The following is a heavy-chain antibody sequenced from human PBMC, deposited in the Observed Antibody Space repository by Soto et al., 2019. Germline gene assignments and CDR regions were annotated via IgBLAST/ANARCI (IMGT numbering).Heavy chain of an antibody. V-gene: IGHV4-31*03. CDR3: ARDYGLRFGSGYDWSPWYYGMDV. Sequence: PSETLSLTCTVSGGSISSGGYYWSWIRQHPGKGLEWIGYIYYSGSTYYNPSLKSRVTISVDTSKNQFSLKLSSVTAADTAVYYCARDYGLRFGSGYDWSPWYYGMDVWGQGTTVTVSS. CDR1: GGSISSGGYY. J-gene: IGHJ6*02. CDR2: IYYSGST. D-gene: IGHD5-12*01.